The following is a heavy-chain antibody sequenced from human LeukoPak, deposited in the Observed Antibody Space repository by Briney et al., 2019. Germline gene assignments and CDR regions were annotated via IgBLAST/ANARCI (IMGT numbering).Heavy chain of an antibody. CDR2: ISNDGNNK. CDR1: GFPFSSYG. Sequence: GGSLRLSCAASGFPFSSYGMHWVRQAPGKGLEWVAAISNDGNNKFYADSVKGRFTISRDNPKNTMNLQMNSLRAEDTAVYYCAKGYDYVWGSYRYYFDYWGQGTLVTVSS. CDR3: AKGYDYVWGSYRYYFDY. D-gene: IGHD3-16*02. V-gene: IGHV3-30*18. J-gene: IGHJ4*02.